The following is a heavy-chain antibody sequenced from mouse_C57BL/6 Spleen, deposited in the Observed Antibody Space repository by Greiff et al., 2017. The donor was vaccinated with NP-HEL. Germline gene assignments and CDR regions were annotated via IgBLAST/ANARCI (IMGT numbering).Heavy chain of an antibody. CDR2: IDPSDSYT. D-gene: IGHD4-1*01. Sequence: QVQLQQSGAELVMPGASVKLSCKASGYTFTSYWMHWVKQRPGQGLEWIGEIDPSDSYTNYNQKFKGKSTLTVDKSSSTAYMQLSSLTSEDSAVYYCAIRTGTGDYFDYWGQGTTLTVSS. CDR1: GYTFTSYW. J-gene: IGHJ2*01. CDR3: AIRTGTGDYFDY. V-gene: IGHV1-69*01.